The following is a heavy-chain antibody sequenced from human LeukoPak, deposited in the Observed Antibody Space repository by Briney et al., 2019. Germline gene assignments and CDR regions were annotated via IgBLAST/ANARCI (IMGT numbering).Heavy chain of an antibody. D-gene: IGHD3-16*01. V-gene: IGHV3-48*03. CDR1: GFTFSSYE. Sequence: PGGSLRLSCAASGFTFSSYEMNWVRQAPGKGLEWVSYISSSGSTIYYADSVKGRFTISRDNAKNSLYLQMNSLRAEDTAVYYCARAGDTYYHYMDVWGKGTTVTVSS. J-gene: IGHJ6*03. CDR2: ISSSGSTI. CDR3: ARAGDTYYHYMDV.